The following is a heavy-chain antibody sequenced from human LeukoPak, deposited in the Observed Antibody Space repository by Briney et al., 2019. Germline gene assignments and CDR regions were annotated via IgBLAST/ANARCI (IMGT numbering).Heavy chain of an antibody. V-gene: IGHV3-53*01. CDR2: IYSGGST. J-gene: IGHJ3*02. D-gene: IGHD5-18*01. Sequence: GGSLRLSCAASGFTVSSNYMSWVRQAPGKGLEWVSVIYSGGSTHYADSVKGRFTISRDNSKNTLYLQMNSLRAEDTAVYYCARSRIQLWLRASDDAFDIWGQGTMVTVSS. CDR1: GFTVSSNY. CDR3: ARSRIQLWLRASDDAFDI.